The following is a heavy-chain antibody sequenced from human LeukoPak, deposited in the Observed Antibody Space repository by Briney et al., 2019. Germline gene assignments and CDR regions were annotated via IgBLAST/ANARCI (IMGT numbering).Heavy chain of an antibody. CDR3: VKSGGYGLIDY. V-gene: IGHV4-39*01. D-gene: IGHD6-19*01. Sequence: SETLSLTCTVSGASISSSSYYWAWIRQPPGKGLEWIGNIYYTGSTYYNASLQSRVTISIDMSKNQFSLRLSSVTAADTAMYYCVKSGGYGLIDYWGQGTLVTVSS. CDR1: GASISSSSYY. J-gene: IGHJ4*02. CDR2: IYYTGST.